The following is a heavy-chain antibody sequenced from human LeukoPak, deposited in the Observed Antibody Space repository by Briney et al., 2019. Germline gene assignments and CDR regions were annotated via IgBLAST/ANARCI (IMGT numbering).Heavy chain of an antibody. D-gene: IGHD4-11*01. CDR1: GFTFSSYG. Sequence: PGRSLRLSCAASGFTFSSYGMHWVRQAPGKGLEWVAVMWYDGSNKYYAGSVKGRFTIGRDNPKNTTYLQTASLTAEETAVYYCAKDDSGNPGGHYWGQGTLVTVSS. V-gene: IGHV3-33*06. CDR3: AKDDSGNPGGHY. J-gene: IGHJ4*02. CDR2: MWYDGSNK.